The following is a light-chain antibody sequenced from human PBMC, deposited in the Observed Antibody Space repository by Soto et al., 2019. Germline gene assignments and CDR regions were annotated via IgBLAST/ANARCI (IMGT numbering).Light chain of an antibody. CDR3: CSYAGSSTLV. J-gene: IGLJ2*01. CDR1: SSDVGSYNL. V-gene: IGLV2-23*02. Sequence: QSVLTQPASVSGSPGQSITISCTGTSSDVGSYNLVSWYQQHPDKAPKLMIYEVSQRPSGVSNRFSGSKSANTASLTISGLQAEDEADYYCCSYAGSSTLVFGGGTKVTVL. CDR2: EVS.